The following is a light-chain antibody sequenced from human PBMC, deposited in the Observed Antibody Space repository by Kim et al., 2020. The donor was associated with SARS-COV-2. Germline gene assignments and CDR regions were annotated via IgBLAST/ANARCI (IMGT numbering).Light chain of an antibody. CDR1: QSISGW. V-gene: IGKV1-5*03. J-gene: IGKJ2*01. CDR2: KAS. Sequence: SASVGDRVAITCRASQSISGWLAWYQQKPGKAPKLLIDKASSLESGVPSRFSGSGSGTEFTLTINSLQPDDFATYYCQQYNSYSYTFGQGTKLEI. CDR3: QQYNSYSYT.